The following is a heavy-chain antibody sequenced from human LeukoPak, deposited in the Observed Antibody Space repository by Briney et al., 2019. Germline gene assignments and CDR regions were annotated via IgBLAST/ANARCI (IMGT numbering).Heavy chain of an antibody. CDR1: GGSFSGYY. D-gene: IGHD1-26*01. Sequence: SETLPLTCAVYGGSFSGYYWSWIRQPPGKGLEWIGEINHSGSTNYNPSLKSRVTISVDTSKNQFSLRLSSVTAADTALYYCAYSGSYGHLGYWGQGIPVTVSS. CDR2: INHSGST. J-gene: IGHJ4*02. V-gene: IGHV4-34*01. CDR3: AYSGSYGHLGY.